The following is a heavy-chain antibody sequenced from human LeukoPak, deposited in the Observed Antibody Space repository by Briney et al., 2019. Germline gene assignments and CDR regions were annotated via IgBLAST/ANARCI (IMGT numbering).Heavy chain of an antibody. CDR1: GFTFSSYN. V-gene: IGHV3-48*02. Sequence: PGGSLRLSCAASGFTFSSYNMNWVRQAPGKGLEWVSYISSSSSTIYYADSVKGRFTISRDNAKNSLYLQMNSLRDEDTAVYYCARDSVKYCSSTSCYTYWGQGTLVTVSS. D-gene: IGHD2-2*02. J-gene: IGHJ4*02. CDR2: ISSSSSTI. CDR3: ARDSVKYCSSTSCYTY.